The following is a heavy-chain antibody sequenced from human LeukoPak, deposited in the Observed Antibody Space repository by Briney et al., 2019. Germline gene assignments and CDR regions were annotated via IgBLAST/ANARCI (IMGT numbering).Heavy chain of an antibody. D-gene: IGHD2-2*01. Sequence: GGSMRLSCAASGFTFSSYWMSWDRQAPGKGLEWVANIKQDGSEKYYVDSVKGRFTISRDNAKNPLYLQMNSLRAEDTAVYYCARDDCSSISCYHNWFDPWGQGTLVTVSS. J-gene: IGHJ5*02. CDR3: ARDDCSSISCYHNWFDP. V-gene: IGHV3-7*01. CDR2: IKQDGSEK. CDR1: GFTFSSYW.